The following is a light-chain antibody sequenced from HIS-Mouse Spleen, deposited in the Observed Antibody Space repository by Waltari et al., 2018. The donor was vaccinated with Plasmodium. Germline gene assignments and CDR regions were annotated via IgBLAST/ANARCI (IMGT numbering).Light chain of an antibody. V-gene: IGLV3-25*03. Sequence: SYELTQPPSVSVSPGQPARITCPGDALPKKYASWYQQKSGQAPVLVIYEDSKRPSGIPERFSGSSSGTTVTLTISGVQAEDEADYYCQSADSSGTYWVFGGGTKLTVL. CDR1: ALPKKY. J-gene: IGLJ3*02. CDR3: QSADSSGTYWV. CDR2: EDS.